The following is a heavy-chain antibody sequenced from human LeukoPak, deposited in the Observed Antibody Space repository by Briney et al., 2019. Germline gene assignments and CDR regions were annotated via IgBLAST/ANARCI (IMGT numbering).Heavy chain of an antibody. D-gene: IGHD2-15*01. J-gene: IGHJ4*02. V-gene: IGHV1-69*06. CDR3: ARLSCSGGTCYSSRGNFDY. CDR2: IIPIFGTA. CDR1: GGSFSNYT. Sequence: GASVKVSCKASGGSFSNYTISWLRQTPGQGLEWMGGIIPIFGTANYAQNFQGRVTITADKFTSTAYMELSSLRSEDTAVYYCARLSCSGGTCYSSRGNFDYWGQGTLVTVPS.